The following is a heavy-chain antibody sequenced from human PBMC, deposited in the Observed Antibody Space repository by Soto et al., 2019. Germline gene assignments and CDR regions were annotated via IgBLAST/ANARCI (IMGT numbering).Heavy chain of an antibody. CDR3: ARINQYYYDSSGYEEDFDY. CDR2: ISAYNGIT. Sequence: ASVKVSCKASVGTFTSYTISWVRQAPGQGLEWMGWISAYNGITNYAQKLQGRVTMTTDKSTSTAYMELRSLRSDDTAVYYCARINQYYYDSSGYEEDFDYWGQGTLVTVS. CDR1: VGTFTSYT. J-gene: IGHJ4*02. D-gene: IGHD3-22*01. V-gene: IGHV1-18*01.